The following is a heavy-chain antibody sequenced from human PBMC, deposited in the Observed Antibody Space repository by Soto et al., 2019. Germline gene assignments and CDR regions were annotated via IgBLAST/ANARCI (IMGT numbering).Heavy chain of an antibody. CDR1: GFTFSDYT. CDR3: ARRTSGYFGY. CDR2: ILSDYNT. D-gene: IGHD6-19*01. Sequence: EVQLLESGGGLVQPGGSLTLSCAASGFTFSDYTMSWVRQAPGKVLECISVILSDYNTYYAGCVRGRFTISRDNSKNTLYLEMNSLRAEDTAVYYCARRTSGYFGYWGQGALVTVSS. V-gene: IGHV3-23*03. J-gene: IGHJ4*02.